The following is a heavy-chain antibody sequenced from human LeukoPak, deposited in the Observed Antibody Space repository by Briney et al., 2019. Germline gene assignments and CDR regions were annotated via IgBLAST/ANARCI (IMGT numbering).Heavy chain of an antibody. CDR1: GFTFSSYW. CDR3: ALPMYYYDSSGYSAFDY. CDR2: INQDGSRR. V-gene: IGHV3-7*01. Sequence: GGSLRLSCAGSGFTFSSYWISWVRQAPGKGLEWVANINQDGSRRHYVDSVRGRFTISRDNAKNSVYLQLNGLRAEDTAVYYCALPMYYYDSSGYSAFDYWGQGTLVTVSS. D-gene: IGHD3-22*01. J-gene: IGHJ4*02.